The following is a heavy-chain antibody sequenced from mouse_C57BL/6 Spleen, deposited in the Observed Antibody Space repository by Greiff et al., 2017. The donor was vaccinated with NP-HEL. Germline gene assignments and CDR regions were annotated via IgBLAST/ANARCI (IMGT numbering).Heavy chain of an antibody. D-gene: IGHD1-1*02. Sequence: QVQLKESGPGLVQPSQSLSITCTVSGFSLTSYGVHWVRQSPGKGLEWLGVIWSGGSTDYNAAFMSRLSITKDNSKSQVFFKMNSLQADDTAIYYCAKNEGGGYYYAMDYWGQGTSVTVSS. V-gene: IGHV2-5*01. J-gene: IGHJ4*01. CDR3: AKNEGGGYYYAMDY. CDR1: GFSLTSYG. CDR2: IWSGGST.